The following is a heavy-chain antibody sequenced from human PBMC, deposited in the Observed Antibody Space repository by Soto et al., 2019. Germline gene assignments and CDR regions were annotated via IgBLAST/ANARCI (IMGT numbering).Heavy chain of an antibody. CDR3: ARGGHIAVVTASFDY. J-gene: IGHJ4*02. Sequence: ASVKVSCKPSGYTFNAYYLHWLRQAPGQALEWMGVIHPSGGGTTYAQKFLGRVTVTRDTSTTTVFMELSSLRSDDTAVYYCARGGHIAVVTASFDYWGQGTLVNVS. CDR1: GYTFNAYY. V-gene: IGHV1-46*02. CDR2: IHPSGGGT. D-gene: IGHD2-21*02.